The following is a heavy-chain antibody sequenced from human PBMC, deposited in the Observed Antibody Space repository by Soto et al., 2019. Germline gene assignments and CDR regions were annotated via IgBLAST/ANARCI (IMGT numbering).Heavy chain of an antibody. CDR2: IYTGDNR. Sequence: EVQMMESGGNLVHPGGSLRLSCVVSGFSVTSHYMNWVRQAPGKGLEWVSIIYTGDNRNYADYVRVRFTISRDNSENTLYLQMDRLTVEDTAVYFCARSSGWNRLDYWGLGTLVTVSS. J-gene: IGHJ4*02. D-gene: IGHD6-19*01. V-gene: IGHV3-66*01. CDR1: GFSVTSHY. CDR3: ARSSGWNRLDY.